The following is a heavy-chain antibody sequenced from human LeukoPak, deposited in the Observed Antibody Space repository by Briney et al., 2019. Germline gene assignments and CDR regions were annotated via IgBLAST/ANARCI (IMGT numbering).Heavy chain of an antibody. D-gene: IGHD3-3*01. V-gene: IGHV4-31*03. Sequence: SETLSLTCTVSGGSISSGGYYWSWIRQHPGKGLEWIGYIYYSGSTYYNPSLKSRVTISVDTSKHQFSLKLSSVTAADTAVYYCARAVSGYPTAVRPYYFDYWGQGTLVTVSS. J-gene: IGHJ4*02. CDR2: IYYSGST. CDR1: GGSISSGGYY. CDR3: ARAVSGYPTAVRPYYFDY.